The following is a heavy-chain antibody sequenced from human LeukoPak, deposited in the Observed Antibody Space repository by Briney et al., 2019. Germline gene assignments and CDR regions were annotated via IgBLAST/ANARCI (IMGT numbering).Heavy chain of an antibody. Sequence: GGSLRLSCAASGFTFSSYAMHWVRQTPGEGLVWVAVISTDGRDKHYADSVKGRFTISRDNSKSTLYLQMNSLRAEDAAVYYCARDSAAAAVYYFDYWGQGTLVTVSS. CDR1: GFTFSSYA. D-gene: IGHD6-13*01. J-gene: IGHJ4*02. V-gene: IGHV3-30*04. CDR2: ISTDGRDK. CDR3: ARDSAAAAVYYFDY.